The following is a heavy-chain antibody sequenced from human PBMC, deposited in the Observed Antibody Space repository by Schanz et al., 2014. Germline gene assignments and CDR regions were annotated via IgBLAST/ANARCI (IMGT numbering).Heavy chain of an antibody. Sequence: QVQLVQSGAEVKKPGSSVKVSCTASGGTFSSYTISWIRQAPGQGLEWMGRIIPVLAIADYAQKFQGRVTITADKSTSTASMELSSLRSDDTAVYYCARDQSPYTNSSDVRYFDYGGQGSLVTVSS. CDR2: IIPVLAIA. J-gene: IGHJ4*02. D-gene: IGHD6-6*01. CDR3: ARDQSPYTNSSDVRYFDY. V-gene: IGHV1-69*08. CDR1: GGTFSSYT.